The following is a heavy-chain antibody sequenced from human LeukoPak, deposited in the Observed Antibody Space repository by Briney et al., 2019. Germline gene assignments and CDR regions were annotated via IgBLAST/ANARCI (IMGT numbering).Heavy chain of an antibody. D-gene: IGHD3-10*01. J-gene: IGHJ4*02. CDR2: IYYSGST. CDR3: ARDSLDSGYPTY. V-gene: IGHV4-31*03. Sequence: SETLSLTCTVSGGSISSGGYYWSWIRQHPGEGLEWIGYIYYSGSTYYNPSLKSRVTISVDTSKNQFSLKLSSVTAADTAVYYCARDSLDSGYPTYWGQGTLVTVSS. CDR1: GGSISSGGYY.